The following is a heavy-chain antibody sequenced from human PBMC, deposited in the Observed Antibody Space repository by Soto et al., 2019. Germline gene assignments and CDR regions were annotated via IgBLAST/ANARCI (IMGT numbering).Heavy chain of an antibody. Sequence: SETLSLTCAVSGGSISSGNWWSWVRQPPGKGLEWIGEIYHSGSTNYNPSLKSRVTISLDKSKNQFSLKLSSVTAADTAVYYCARLASGSYYGWFDPWGQGTLVTVSS. J-gene: IGHJ5*02. CDR2: IYHSGST. CDR1: GGSISSGNW. CDR3: ARLASGSYYGWFDP. V-gene: IGHV4-4*02. D-gene: IGHD3-22*01.